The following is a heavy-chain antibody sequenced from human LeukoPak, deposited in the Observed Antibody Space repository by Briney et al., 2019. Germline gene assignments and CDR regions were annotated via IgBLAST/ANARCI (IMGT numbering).Heavy chain of an antibody. Sequence: PSETLSLTCTVPGGPISSGGYYWSWIRQHPGKGLEWIGYIYYSGSTNYNPSLKSRVTISVDTSKNQFSLKLRSVTAADTAVYYCARVGTGLGDFDLWGRGTLVTVSS. V-gene: IGHV4-31*03. J-gene: IGHJ2*01. CDR3: ARVGTGLGDFDL. D-gene: IGHD7-27*01. CDR1: GGPISSGGYY. CDR2: IYYSGST.